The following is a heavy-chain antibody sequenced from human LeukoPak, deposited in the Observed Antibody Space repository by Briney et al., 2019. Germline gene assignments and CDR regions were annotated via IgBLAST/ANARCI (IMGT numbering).Heavy chain of an antibody. CDR1: GGSISSYY. CDR3: ARDNPPEAFDI. D-gene: IGHD1-14*01. CDR2: IYYSGST. V-gene: IGHV4-59*01. J-gene: IGHJ3*02. Sequence: PSETLSLTCTVSGGSISSYYWSWIRQPPGKGLEWIWYIYYSGSTNYNPSLKSRVTISVDPSKTQFSLKLSCVTAADTAVYYCARDNPPEAFDIWGQGTRVTVSS.